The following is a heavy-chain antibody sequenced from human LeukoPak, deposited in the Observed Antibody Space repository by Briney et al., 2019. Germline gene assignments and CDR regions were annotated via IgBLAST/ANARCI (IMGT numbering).Heavy chain of an antibody. CDR3: ARDGITMIVVVTHDAFDI. CDR1: GFTFSSYS. D-gene: IGHD3-22*01. Sequence: GGSLRLSCAASGFTFSSYSMNWVRQAPGKGLEWVSSISSSSSYIYYADSVKGRFTISRDNAKSSLYLQMNSLRAEDTAVYYCARDGITMIVVVTHDAFDIWGQGTMVTVSS. J-gene: IGHJ3*02. CDR2: ISSSSSYI. V-gene: IGHV3-21*01.